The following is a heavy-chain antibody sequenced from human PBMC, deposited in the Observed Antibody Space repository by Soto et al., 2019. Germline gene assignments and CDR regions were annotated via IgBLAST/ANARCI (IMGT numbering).Heavy chain of an antibody. J-gene: IGHJ4*02. Sequence: ASETLSLTCTVSGDSISGDSYYWAWIRQSPGKGLEWIGEIHHSGSTYYNPSLKSRVTVSADTSKKHLSLWLTSVTAADSAVYYCVRHHHSGWCDYWGQGTLVPVSS. CDR1: GDSISGDSYY. CDR3: VRHHHSGWCDY. D-gene: IGHD6-19*01. CDR2: IHHSGST. V-gene: IGHV4-39*01.